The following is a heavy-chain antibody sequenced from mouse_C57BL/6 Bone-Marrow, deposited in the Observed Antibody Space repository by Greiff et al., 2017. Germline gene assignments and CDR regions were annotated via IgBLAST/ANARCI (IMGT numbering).Heavy chain of an antibody. CDR3: TRDGLFYYAMDY. D-gene: IGHD2-3*01. CDR2: ISSGGDYI. J-gene: IGHJ4*01. CDR1: GFTFSSYA. V-gene: IGHV5-9-1*02. Sequence: EVQRVESGEGLVKPGGSLKLSCAASGFTFSSYAMSWVRQTPEKRLEWVAYISSGGDYIYYADTVKGRFTISRDHARNTLYLQMSSLKSEDTAMYYCTRDGLFYYAMDYWGQGTSVTVSS.